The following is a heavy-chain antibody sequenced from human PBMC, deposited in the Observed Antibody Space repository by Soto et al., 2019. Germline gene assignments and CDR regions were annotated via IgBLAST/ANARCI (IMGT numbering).Heavy chain of an antibody. CDR3: ATETYSGPLDY. D-gene: IGHD2-15*01. J-gene: IGHJ4*02. CDR1: GFTFSSYG. Sequence: QVQLVESGGGVVQPGRSLRLSCAASGFTFSSYGMHWVRQAPGKGLEWVAVISYDGSNKYYADSVKGRFTISRDNSKNTLYLQMNSLRAEDTDVYYCATETYSGPLDYWGQGTLVTVSS. V-gene: IGHV3-30*03. CDR2: ISYDGSNK.